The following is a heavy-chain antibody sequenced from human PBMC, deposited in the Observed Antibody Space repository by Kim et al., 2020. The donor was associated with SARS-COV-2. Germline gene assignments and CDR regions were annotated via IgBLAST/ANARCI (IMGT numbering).Heavy chain of an antibody. J-gene: IGHJ2*01. CDR3: ASHGAGRYFDL. CDR2: IYYSGST. Sequence: SETLSLTCTVSGGSISSSSYYWGWIRQPPGKGLEWIGSIYYSGSTYYNPSLKSRVTISVDTSKNQFSLKLSSVTAADTAVYYCASHGAGRYFDLWGRGTLVTVSS. V-gene: IGHV4-39*01. D-gene: IGHD3-10*01. CDR1: GGSISSSSYY.